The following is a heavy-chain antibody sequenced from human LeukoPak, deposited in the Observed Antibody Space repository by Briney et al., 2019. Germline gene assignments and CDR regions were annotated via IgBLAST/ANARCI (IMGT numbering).Heavy chain of an antibody. CDR1: GFTFSDYY. V-gene: IGHV3-11*04. CDR2: ISSSGSTI. CDR3: ARRHYDILTGYYSVDY. D-gene: IGHD3-9*01. Sequence: GGSLGLSCAASGFTFSDYYMSWIRQAPGKGLEWVSYISSSGSTIYYADSVKGRFTISRDNAKNSLYLQMNSLRAEDTAVYYCARRHYDILTGYYSVDYWGQGTLVTVSS. J-gene: IGHJ4*02.